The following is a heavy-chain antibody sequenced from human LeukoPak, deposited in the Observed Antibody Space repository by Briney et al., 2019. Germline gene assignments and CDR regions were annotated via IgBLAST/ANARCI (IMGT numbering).Heavy chain of an antibody. V-gene: IGHV4-34*01. J-gene: IGHJ6*02. Sequence: SETLSLSCAGYGGSFSGYYWSWIRQPPGKGLEWIGEINHSGSTNYNASLKSRVTIAVDTSKNLFSLTLRSVTAADTAVYYCARGGFNYYDGSGYYPTLRPYYYYGMDVWGQGTTVTVSS. CDR1: GGSFSGYY. CDR3: ARGGFNYYDGSGYYPTLRPYYYYGMDV. CDR2: INHSGST. D-gene: IGHD3-22*01.